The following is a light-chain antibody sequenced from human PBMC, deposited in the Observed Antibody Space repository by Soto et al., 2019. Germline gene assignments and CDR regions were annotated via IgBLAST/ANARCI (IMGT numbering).Light chain of an antibody. CDR2: DAS. CDR1: QSVRSW. CDR3: QQYDNYPLT. V-gene: IGKV1-5*01. J-gene: IGKJ4*01. Sequence: DIQMTQSPATLSASVGDRVTITCRASQSVRSWLAWYQQKPGTAPKLLIFDASRLESGVPSRFSGSASVTEFTLTVSSLQPDDFATYYFQQYDNYPLTFGGGTKVEIK.